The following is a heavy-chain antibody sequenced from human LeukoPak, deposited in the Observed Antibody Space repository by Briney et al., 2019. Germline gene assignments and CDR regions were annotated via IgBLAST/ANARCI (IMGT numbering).Heavy chain of an antibody. Sequence: GESLKISCQASGYSFTSYWISWVRQMPGKGLEWMGRIDPSDSYTNYSPSFQGHVTISADKSISTAYLQWSSLKASDTAMYHCARHTIYSGSFWGQGTLVTVSS. J-gene: IGHJ4*02. CDR3: ARHTIYSGSF. CDR1: GYSFTSYW. V-gene: IGHV5-10-1*01. D-gene: IGHD1-26*01. CDR2: IDPSDSYT.